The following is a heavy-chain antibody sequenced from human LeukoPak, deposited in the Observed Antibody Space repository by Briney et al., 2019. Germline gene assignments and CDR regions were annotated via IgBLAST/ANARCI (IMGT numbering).Heavy chain of an antibody. CDR2: IWYDGSNK. V-gene: IGHV3-33*06. CDR3: AKAPLGYCRNGVCYLYP. CDR1: GFTFSYYG. Sequence: GGSLRLSCAASGFTFSYYGMHWVRQAPGKGLEWVAVIWYDGSNKYYADSVKGRFTISRDNSMDTLYLRMNTLRVEDTAVYYCAKAPLGYCRNGVCYLYPWGQGTLVTVSS. J-gene: IGHJ4*02. D-gene: IGHD2-8*01.